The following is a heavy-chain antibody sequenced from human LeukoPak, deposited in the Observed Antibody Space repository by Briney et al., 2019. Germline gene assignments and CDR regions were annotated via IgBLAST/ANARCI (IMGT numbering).Heavy chain of an antibody. D-gene: IGHD1-14*01. J-gene: IGHJ4*02. CDR2: ISWNSGSI. CDR1: GFTFDDYA. CDR3: AKDIATGNRLYYFDY. V-gene: IGHV3-9*01. Sequence: GGSLRLSCAASGFTFDDYAMHWVRQAPGKGLEWVSGISWNSGSIGYADSVKGRFTISRDNAKNSLYLQMNSLRAEDTALYYCAKDIATGNRLYYFDYWGQGTLVTVSS.